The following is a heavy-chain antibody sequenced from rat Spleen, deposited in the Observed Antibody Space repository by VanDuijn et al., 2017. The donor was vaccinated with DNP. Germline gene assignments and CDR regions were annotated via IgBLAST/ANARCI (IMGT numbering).Heavy chain of an antibody. CDR3: ARHYGGYSYYWYFDF. J-gene: IGHJ1*01. CDR1: GFTFSDYN. D-gene: IGHD1-11*01. CDR2: ISTSGSRT. Sequence: EVQLVESGGGLVQPGRSLKLSCAASGFTFSDYNMAWVRQAPKKGLEWVAAISTSGSRTYYADSVKGRFTITRDDAKSSLYLQMDSLRSEDTATYYCARHYGGYSYYWYFDFWGPGTMVTVSS. V-gene: IGHV5-7*01.